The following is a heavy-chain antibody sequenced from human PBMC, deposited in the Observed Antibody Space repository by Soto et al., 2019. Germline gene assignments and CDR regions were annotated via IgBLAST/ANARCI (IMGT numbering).Heavy chain of an antibody. CDR2: TYYRSKWYS. CDR3: ARSYNAAFDF. D-gene: IGHD1-20*01. CDR1: GDTVSSDSVG. V-gene: IGHV6-1*01. J-gene: IGHJ4*02. Sequence: SQTLSLTCAISGDTVSSDSVGWNWIRQSPSRGPEWLGRTYYRSKWYSDYAESVRSRIVINTDTSMNQFSLQLNSVTPEDTAVYYCARSYNAAFDFWGQGTLVTVSS.